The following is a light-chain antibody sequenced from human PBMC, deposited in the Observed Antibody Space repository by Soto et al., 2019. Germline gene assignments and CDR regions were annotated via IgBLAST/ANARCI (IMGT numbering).Light chain of an antibody. V-gene: IGLV2-14*01. CDR1: AREVGDYNY. J-gene: IGLJ2*01. Sequence: QSALTQPASVSGSPGQSITISCTATAREVGDYNYVSWFQRYPGKAPKLMIYDVSNRPSGVSNRFSGSKSGNTASLTISGLQAEDEADYYCSSYTSTRTHVIFGGGTKLTVL. CDR3: SSYTSTRTHVI. CDR2: DVS.